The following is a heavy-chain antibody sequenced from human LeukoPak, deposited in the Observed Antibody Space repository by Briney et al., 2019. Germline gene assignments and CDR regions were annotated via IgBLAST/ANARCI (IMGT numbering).Heavy chain of an antibody. Sequence: SETLSLTCTVSGGSISSYYWSWTRQPPGKGLEWIGYIYYSGSTNYNPSLKSRVTISVDTSKNQFSLKLSSVTAADTAVYYCAGVYSSGWPDYFDYWGQGTLVTVSS. CDR2: IYYSGST. D-gene: IGHD6-19*01. J-gene: IGHJ4*02. CDR3: AGVYSSGWPDYFDY. V-gene: IGHV4-59*01. CDR1: GGSISSYY.